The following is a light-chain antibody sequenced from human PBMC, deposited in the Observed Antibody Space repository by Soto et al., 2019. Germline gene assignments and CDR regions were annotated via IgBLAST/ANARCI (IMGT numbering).Light chain of an antibody. Sequence: EIVMTQSPATLSVSPGERATLSCRASPSVSNNLAWYQQKPGQAPRLLIYHASTRATGIPARFSGSGSGTEFTLTISSLQSEDFAVDYCQQYNKWPLTFGGGTKVEIK. CDR1: PSVSNN. V-gene: IGKV3-15*01. CDR2: HAS. J-gene: IGKJ4*01. CDR3: QQYNKWPLT.